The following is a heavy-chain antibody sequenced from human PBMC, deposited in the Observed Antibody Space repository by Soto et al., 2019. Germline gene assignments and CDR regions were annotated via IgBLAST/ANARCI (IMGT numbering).Heavy chain of an antibody. V-gene: IGHV3-23*01. CDR1: GFTFSSYA. CDR2: ISGSGGST. CDR3: AKGDEYSSSYFDY. D-gene: IGHD6-6*01. J-gene: IGHJ4*02. Sequence: WGSLRLSCAASGFTFSSYAMSWVRQAPGKGLEWVSAISGSGGSTYYADSVKGRFTISRDNSKNTLYLQMNSLRAEDTAVYYCAKGDEYSSSYFDYWGQGTLVTVSS.